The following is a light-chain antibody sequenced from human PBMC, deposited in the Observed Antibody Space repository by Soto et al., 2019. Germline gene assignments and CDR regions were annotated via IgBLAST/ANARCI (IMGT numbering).Light chain of an antibody. V-gene: IGKV3-15*01. CDR2: GAS. J-gene: IGKJ3*01. Sequence: EIVMTQPPATLSVSPGERATLSCRASQSISSNLAWYQQKPGQAPRLLIYGASTRATGIPATFSGSGSGTEFTLTISSLQCEDFAVYHCQQYNNWPFTFGPGTKVHIK. CDR1: QSISSN. CDR3: QQYNNWPFT.